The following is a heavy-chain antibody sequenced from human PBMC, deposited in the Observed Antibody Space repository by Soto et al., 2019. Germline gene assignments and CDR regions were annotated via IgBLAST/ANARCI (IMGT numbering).Heavy chain of an antibody. Sequence: EVQLVESGGGLEKPGGSLRLSCEASGFTFSNAWMSWVRQAPGKGLEWVGRIKSKADGGTTDYAARVKGRFTIARDDSKNTLYLQMNSLDIEDTAVYYCTTATSPRGWGQGTLVTVSS. D-gene: IGHD3-10*01. CDR3: TTATSPRG. CDR1: GFTFSNAW. V-gene: IGHV3-15*01. J-gene: IGHJ4*02. CDR2: IKSKADGGTT.